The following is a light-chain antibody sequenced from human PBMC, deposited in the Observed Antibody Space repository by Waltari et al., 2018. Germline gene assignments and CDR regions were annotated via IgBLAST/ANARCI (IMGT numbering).Light chain of an antibody. J-gene: IGKJ1*01. CDR3: MQATNWPLT. CDR1: QSLVHTDGHTY. CDR2: KVS. V-gene: IGKV2-30*02. Sequence: DVVMTQSPLSLPVSLGQPASISCRSSQSLVHTDGHTYLHWFQQRPGQSPRRLIYKVSKRGSGVPDRFSGSGSDTAFTLKISRVEAEDVRIYYCMQATNWPLTFGQGTKVEIQ.